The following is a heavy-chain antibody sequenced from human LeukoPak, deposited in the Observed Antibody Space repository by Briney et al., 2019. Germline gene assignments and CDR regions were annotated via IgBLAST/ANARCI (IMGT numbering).Heavy chain of an antibody. J-gene: IGHJ3*02. CDR2: INHSGST. CDR1: VGSFSGYY. CDR3: ARRPRGRGGSKRQDGAFDI. V-gene: IGHV4-34*01. D-gene: IGHD1-26*01. Sequence: SETLSLTCAVYVGSFSGYYWSWIRQPPGKGLEWIGEINHSGSTNYNPSLKSRVTILVDTPKNQFSLDLNSVTAADTAVYYRARRPRGRGGSKRQDGAFDIWGQGTMVTVSS.